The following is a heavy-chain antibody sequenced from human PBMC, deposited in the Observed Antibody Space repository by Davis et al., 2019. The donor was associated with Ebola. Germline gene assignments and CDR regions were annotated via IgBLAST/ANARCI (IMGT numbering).Heavy chain of an antibody. V-gene: IGHV4-61*08. CDR1: GGSISSGGYY. CDR2: IYYSGST. J-gene: IGHJ5*02. D-gene: IGHD1-26*01. Sequence: SETLSLTCTDSGGSISSGGYYWSWIRQPPGKGLEWIGYIYYSGSTNYNPSLKSRVTISVDTSKNQFSLKLSSVTAADTAVYYCARLLIQGWFDPWGQGTLVTVSS. CDR3: ARLLIQGWFDP.